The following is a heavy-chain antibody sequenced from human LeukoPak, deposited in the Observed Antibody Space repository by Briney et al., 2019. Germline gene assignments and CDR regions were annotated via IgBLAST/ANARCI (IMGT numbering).Heavy chain of an antibody. CDR1: GGSFNVYY. CDR3: ALNDCSGGSCHDY. CDR2: INHSGST. V-gene: IGHV4-34*01. J-gene: IGHJ4*02. Sequence: SETLSLTCAVYGGSFNVYYWSWIRQPPGKGLEWIGEINHSGSTNYNPSLKSRVTISVDTSKNQFSLKLSSVTAADTAVYYCALNDCSGGSCHDYWGQGTLVTVSS. D-gene: IGHD2-15*01.